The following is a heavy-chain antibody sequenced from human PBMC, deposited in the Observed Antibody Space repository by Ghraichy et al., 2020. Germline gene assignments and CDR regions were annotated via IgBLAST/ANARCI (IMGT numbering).Heavy chain of an antibody. J-gene: IGHJ4*02. CDR1: GHTFTGFY. CDR2: IHAHSGGP. CDR3: ARESTSGSPDY. Sequence: NISCKASGHTFTGFYMHWVRQGPGQGLEWMGRIHAHSGGPNYAQKFQGRVTMTRDTSISTAYMELSRLRSDDTAVYYCARESTSGSPDYWGQGTLVTVSS. D-gene: IGHD3-10*01. V-gene: IGHV1-2*02.